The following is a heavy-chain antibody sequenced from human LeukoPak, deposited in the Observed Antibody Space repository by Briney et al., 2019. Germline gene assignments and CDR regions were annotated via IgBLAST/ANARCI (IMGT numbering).Heavy chain of an antibody. Sequence: RPSETLSLTCTVSGGSITSSSHHWGWLRQPPGKGLEWIGYIYYSGSTNYNPSLKSRVTISVDTSKNQFSLKLSSVTAADTAVYYCAREIYGSGSYYNANWFDPWGQGTLVTVSS. V-gene: IGHV4-61*01. CDR1: GGSITSSSHH. CDR2: IYYSGST. CDR3: AREIYGSGSYYNANWFDP. J-gene: IGHJ5*02. D-gene: IGHD3-10*01.